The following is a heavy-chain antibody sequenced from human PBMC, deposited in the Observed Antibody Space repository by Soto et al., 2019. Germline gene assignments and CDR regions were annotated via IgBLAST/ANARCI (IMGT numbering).Heavy chain of an antibody. CDR2: IYYSGST. D-gene: IGHD2-2*01. CDR1: GGSMSSGGYY. J-gene: IGHJ6*02. CDR3: ASRSSTSSRYYYYGMDV. V-gene: IGHV4-31*03. Sequence: TLSLTCTVTGGSMSSGGYYWSWIRQHPGKGLEWIGYIYYSGSTYYNPSLKSRVTISVDTSKNQFSLKLSSVTAADTAVHYCASRSSTSSRYYYYGMDVWGQGTTVTVSS.